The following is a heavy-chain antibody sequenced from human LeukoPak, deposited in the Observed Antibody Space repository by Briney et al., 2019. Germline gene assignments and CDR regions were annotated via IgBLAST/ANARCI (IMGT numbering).Heavy chain of an antibody. Sequence: PGGSLRLSCAASGFTFSSYWMSWVRQAPGKGLEWVANIKQDGSEKYYVDSVKGRFTISRDNAKNSLYLQMNSLRAKDTAVYYCARGLQVVVAATSDYWGQGTLVTVSS. CDR2: IKQDGSEK. CDR1: GFTFSSYW. CDR3: ARGLQVVVAATSDY. V-gene: IGHV3-7*01. D-gene: IGHD2-15*01. J-gene: IGHJ4*02.